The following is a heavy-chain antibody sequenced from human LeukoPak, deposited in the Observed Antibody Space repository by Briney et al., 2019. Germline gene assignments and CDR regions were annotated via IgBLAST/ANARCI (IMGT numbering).Heavy chain of an antibody. CDR2: FDPEDGEK. J-gene: IGHJ4*02. D-gene: IGHD6-13*01. CDR1: GYTLTELS. V-gene: IGHV1-24*01. CDR3: ATDLAAAGTGVDY. Sequence: ASVKVSCKVSGYTLTELSMHWVRQAPGKGLAWMGGFDPEDGEKIYAQKYQGRVTMTEDTSTDTAYMELSSLRSEDTAVYYCATDLAAAGTGVDYWGQGTLVTVSS.